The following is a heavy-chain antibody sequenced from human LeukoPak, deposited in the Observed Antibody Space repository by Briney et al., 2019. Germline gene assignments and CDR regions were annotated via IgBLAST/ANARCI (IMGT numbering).Heavy chain of an antibody. J-gene: IGHJ6*02. CDR1: GGSMINNYW. V-gene: IGHV3-74*01. Sequence: ETLSLTCTVSGGSMINNYWSWIRQPPGKGLMWGSRIKSDGSETSYADVVKGRFTFPRDNARNTLYLQMNSLRPEDTAIYYCASDRVFYGLDVWGQGTTVTVSS. CDR2: IKSDGSET. CDR3: ASDRVFYGLDV.